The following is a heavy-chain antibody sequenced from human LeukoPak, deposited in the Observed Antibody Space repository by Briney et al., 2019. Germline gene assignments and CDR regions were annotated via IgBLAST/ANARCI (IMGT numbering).Heavy chain of an antibody. J-gene: IGHJ5*02. V-gene: IGHV4-39*01. D-gene: IGHD4-17*01. CDR3: ARHEVGTVTDGPLFVP. CDR2: IYYSGST. Sequence: SETLSLTCTASGGSFSSSSYYWDWLRQPPGKGLEWIGSIYYSGSTYYNPSLKRRFPISVGTPKNPFTRKLCSVTGAETAVYYGARHEVGTVTDGPLFVPWCQGSLVVVSS. CDR1: GGSFSSSSYY.